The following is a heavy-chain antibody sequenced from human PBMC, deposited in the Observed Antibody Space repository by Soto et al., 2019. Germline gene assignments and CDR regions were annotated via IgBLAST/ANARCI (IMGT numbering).Heavy chain of an antibody. V-gene: IGHV4-4*02. D-gene: IGHD3-22*01. CDR3: ARSPDSSGYYPRWYYYGMDV. CDR1: GGCISSSNG. Sequence: PSETLSLTCAVSGGCISSSNGWSWVRQPPGKGLEWIGEIYHSGSTNYNPSLKSRVTISVDKSKNQFSLKLSSVTAADTAVYYCARSPDSSGYYPRWYYYGMDVWGQGTTVTVSS. J-gene: IGHJ6*02. CDR2: IYHSGST.